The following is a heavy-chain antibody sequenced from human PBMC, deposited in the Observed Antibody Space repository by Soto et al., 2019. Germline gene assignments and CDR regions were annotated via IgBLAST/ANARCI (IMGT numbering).Heavy chain of an antibody. CDR2: IYPGDSDN. D-gene: IGHD5-18*01. CDR3: TRHFIHSYGNIYYYDYGMDV. Sequence: PGESLTISCKGSGYSFTSYWIGWVRQMPGKGLEWMGKIYPGDSDNRYSPSFQGQVTISADKSISTASLQWRSLKASDTAMYYCTRHFIHSYGNIYYYDYGMDVWGQGTTVTVSS. J-gene: IGHJ6*02. CDR1: GYSFTSYW. V-gene: IGHV5-51*01.